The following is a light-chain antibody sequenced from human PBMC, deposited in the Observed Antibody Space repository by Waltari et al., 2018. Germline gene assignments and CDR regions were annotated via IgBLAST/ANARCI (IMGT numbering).Light chain of an antibody. CDR1: SSDVGSYNY. Sequence: QSALTQPASVSGSPGQSIIISCTGTSSDVGSYNYVSWYQQHPGKAPKLMIYDVSKRPLGVSNRFAGSKSGNTASLTISGLQAEDEADYYCSSYTSSRKWVFGGGTKLTVL. CDR2: DVS. J-gene: IGLJ3*02. V-gene: IGLV2-14*01. CDR3: SSYTSSRKWV.